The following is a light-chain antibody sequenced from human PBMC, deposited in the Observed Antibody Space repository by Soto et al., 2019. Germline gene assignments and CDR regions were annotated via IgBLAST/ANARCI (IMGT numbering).Light chain of an antibody. Sequence: PGERVTLSCRASQSVSSSYLTWYQQKPGQAPRLLIYGASTRATSIPARFSGSGSGTDFTLTISSLHPEDFAVYYCQQDYNFFGGGTKVEIK. CDR2: GAS. CDR1: QSVSSSY. CDR3: QQDYNF. J-gene: IGKJ4*01. V-gene: IGKV3D-7*01.